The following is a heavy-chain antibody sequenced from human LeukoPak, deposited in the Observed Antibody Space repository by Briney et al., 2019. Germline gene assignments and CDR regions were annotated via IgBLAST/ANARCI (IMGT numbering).Heavy chain of an antibody. V-gene: IGHV4-39*01. J-gene: IGHJ4*02. CDR2: IYCSGST. D-gene: IGHD1-26*01. CDR3: ARHYGDIYSGSYSYFDY. Sequence: SETLSLTCTVSAGSICGSSYYWGWIRQPPGKGLEWIGNIYCSGSTYYNPSLKSRVTISVDPSKNQFSLKLSSVTAADTAVYYCARHYGDIYSGSYSYFDYWGQGALVTVSS. CDR1: AGSICGSSYY.